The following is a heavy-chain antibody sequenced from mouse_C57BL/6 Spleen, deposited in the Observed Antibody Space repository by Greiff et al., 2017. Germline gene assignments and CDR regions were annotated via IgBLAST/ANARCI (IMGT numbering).Heavy chain of an antibody. Sequence: VHVKQSGPVLVKPGASVKMSCKASGYTFTDYYMNWVKQSHGKSLEWIGVINPYNGGTSYNQKFKGKATLTVDKSSSTAYMELNSLTSEDSAVYYCARGGYGSRGDYWGQGTTLTVSS. V-gene: IGHV1-19*01. CDR3: ARGGYGSRGDY. CDR1: GYTFTDYY. J-gene: IGHJ2*01. CDR2: INPYNGGT. D-gene: IGHD1-1*01.